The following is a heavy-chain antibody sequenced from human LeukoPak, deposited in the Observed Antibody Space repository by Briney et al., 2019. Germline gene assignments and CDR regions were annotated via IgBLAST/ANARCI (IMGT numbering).Heavy chain of an antibody. CDR3: AKDGRGVSAAMDY. D-gene: IGHD2-2*01. V-gene: IGHV3-23*01. Sequence: GGSLRLSCAASGFTFSSYAMNWARQAPGKGLEWVSGISGSGGSTYYADSVKGRFTISKDNSKNTLYLQMNSLRAEDTAVYYCAKDGRGVSAAMDYWGQGTLVTVSS. CDR1: GFTFSSYA. J-gene: IGHJ4*02. CDR2: ISGSGGST.